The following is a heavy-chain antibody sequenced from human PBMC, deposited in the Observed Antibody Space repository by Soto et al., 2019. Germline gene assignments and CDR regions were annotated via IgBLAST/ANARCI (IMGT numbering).Heavy chain of an antibody. CDR3: AKSPIAAAGTSFLLFDY. CDR1: GFTFSSYA. CDR2: ISGSGGST. D-gene: IGHD6-13*01. Sequence: GGSLRLSCAASGFTFSSYAMSWVRQAPGKGLEWVSAISGSGGSTYYADSVKGRFTISRDNSKNTLYLQMNSLRAEDTAVYYCAKSPIAAAGTSFLLFDYWGQGTLVTVSS. J-gene: IGHJ4*02. V-gene: IGHV3-23*01.